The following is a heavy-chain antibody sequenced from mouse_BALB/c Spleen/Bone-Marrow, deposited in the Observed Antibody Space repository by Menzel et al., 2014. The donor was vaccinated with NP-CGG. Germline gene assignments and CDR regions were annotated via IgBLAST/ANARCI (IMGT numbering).Heavy chain of an antibody. Sequence: SGPELVKPGASVKVSCKASGYAFTSYNMYWVKQSHGKSLEWIGYIDPYNGGTSYNQKFKGKATLTVDKSSSTAYMHLNSLTSEDSAVDYCARDNYYGSSTGFAYWGQGTLVTVSA. J-gene: IGHJ3*01. CDR3: ARDNYYGSSTGFAY. CDR2: IDPYNGGT. D-gene: IGHD1-1*01. CDR1: GYAFTSYN. V-gene: IGHV1S135*01.